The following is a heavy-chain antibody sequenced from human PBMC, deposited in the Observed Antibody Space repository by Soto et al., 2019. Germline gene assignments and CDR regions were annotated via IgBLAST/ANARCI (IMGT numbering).Heavy chain of an antibody. Sequence: GGSLRLSCAASGFTFSSHSRNWVRQAPGKGLEWVSYISGSGATKYYADSVEGRFTISRDNARNSLYLQMSSLSDEDTAVYYCARAIRGFSYVVDYWGQGTLVTVYS. CDR3: ARAIRGFSYVVDY. D-gene: IGHD5-18*01. CDR2: ISGSGATK. J-gene: IGHJ4*02. CDR1: GFTFSSHS. V-gene: IGHV3-48*02.